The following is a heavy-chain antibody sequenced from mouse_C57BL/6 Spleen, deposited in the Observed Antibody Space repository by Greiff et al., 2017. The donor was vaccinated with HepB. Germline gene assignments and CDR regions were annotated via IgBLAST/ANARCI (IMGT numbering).Heavy chain of an antibody. CDR1: GFTFSDYY. Sequence: EVLLLESEGGLVQPGSSMKLSCTASGFTFSDYYMAWVRQIPEKGLEWVANINYDGSSTYYLDSLKSRSIISRDNAKNILYLQMSSLKSEDTAAYYCARGPYYSNPAGFAYWGQGTLVTVSA. J-gene: IGHJ3*01. D-gene: IGHD2-5*01. CDR3: ARGPYYSNPAGFAY. V-gene: IGHV5-16*01. CDR2: INYDGSST.